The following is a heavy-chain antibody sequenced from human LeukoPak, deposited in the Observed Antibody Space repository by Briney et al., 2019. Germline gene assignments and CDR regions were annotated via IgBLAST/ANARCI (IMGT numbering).Heavy chain of an antibody. CDR3: AKGNYCSGGSCYFED. Sequence: GGSLRLSCAVSGLTFSDYRMIWVRQAPEKRLELVAVTAGADDVIQYADSVKGRFTISRDNSKNTLYLQMNSLRAEDTAVYYCAKGNYCSGGSCYFEDWGQGTLVTVSS. D-gene: IGHD2-15*01. CDR1: GLTFSDYR. CDR2: TAGADDVI. J-gene: IGHJ4*02. V-gene: IGHV3-23*01.